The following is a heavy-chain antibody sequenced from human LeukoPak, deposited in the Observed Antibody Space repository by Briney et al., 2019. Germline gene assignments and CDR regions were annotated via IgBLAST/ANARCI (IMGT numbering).Heavy chain of an antibody. CDR3: ARGYGDYGFDY. J-gene: IGHJ4*02. CDR1: GLTFDTYS. CDR2: IYSGGST. Sequence: GGSLRLSCAASGLTFDTYSMDWVRQAPGKGLEWVSVIYSGGSTYYADSVKGRFTISRDNSKNTLYLQMNSLRAEDTAVYYCARGYGDYGFDYWGQGTLATVSS. V-gene: IGHV3-66*01. D-gene: IGHD4-17*01.